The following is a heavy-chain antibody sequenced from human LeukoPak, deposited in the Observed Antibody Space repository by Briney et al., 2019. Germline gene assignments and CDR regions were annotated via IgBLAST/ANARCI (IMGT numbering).Heavy chain of an antibody. CDR3: AIMYNNGWGLLY. V-gene: IGHV5-51*01. CDR2: INPADSTT. CDR1: GYTFNKLW. D-gene: IGHD6-19*01. J-gene: IGHJ4*02. Sequence: AGESLKISCTGSGYTFNKLWIVWVRPMTGKGLEWLGSINPADSTTEYNPSFQGLVSFSADNSISSAYLQWSGLEASDTAKYYCAIMYNNGWGLLYWGPGTQVTVSS.